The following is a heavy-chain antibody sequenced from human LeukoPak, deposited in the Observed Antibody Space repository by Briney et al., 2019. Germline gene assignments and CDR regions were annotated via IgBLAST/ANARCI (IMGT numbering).Heavy chain of an antibody. J-gene: IGHJ4*02. D-gene: IGHD3-9*01. Sequence: GESLKISCKGSGYSFTSYWIGWVRQMPGKGLEWMGIIYPGDSDTRYSPSFQGQVTISADKSISTAYLRWSSLKASDTAMYYCARQPVLRYFDWLAVLYFDYWGQGTLVTVSS. CDR2: IYPGDSDT. CDR1: GYSFTSYW. CDR3: ARQPVLRYFDWLAVLYFDY. V-gene: IGHV5-51*01.